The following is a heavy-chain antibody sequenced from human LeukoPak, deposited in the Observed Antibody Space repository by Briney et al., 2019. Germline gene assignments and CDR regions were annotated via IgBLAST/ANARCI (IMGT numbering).Heavy chain of an antibody. CDR3: ARDTLGSSGYYIY. CDR2: IKQDGSEK. CDR1: GFTFSSYW. Sequence: GGSLRLSCAASGFTFSSYWMSWVRQAPGKGLEWVANIKQDGSEKYYVDSVKGRFTISSDNAKNSLYLQMNSLRAEDTAVYYCARDTLGSSGYYIYWGQGTLVTVSS. J-gene: IGHJ4*02. V-gene: IGHV3-7*01. D-gene: IGHD3-3*01.